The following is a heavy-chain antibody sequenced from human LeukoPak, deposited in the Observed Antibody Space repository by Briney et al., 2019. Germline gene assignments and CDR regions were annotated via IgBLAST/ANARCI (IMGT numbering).Heavy chain of an antibody. CDR2: IKKDGSEK. CDR1: GFTFSSYW. J-gene: IGHJ4*02. V-gene: IGHV3-7*01. Sequence: GGSLRLSCAASGFTFSSYWMSWVRQAPGKGLEWVANIKKDGSEKYYVDSVKGRFTISRDNAKTSLYLQMNSLRAEDTAVYYCARHLSGVTGYTYGRGVDYWGQGTLVTDSS. D-gene: IGHD5-18*01. CDR3: ARHLSGVTGYTYGRGVDY.